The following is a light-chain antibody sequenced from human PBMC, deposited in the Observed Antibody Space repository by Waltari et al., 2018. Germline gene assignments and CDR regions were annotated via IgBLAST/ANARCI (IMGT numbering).Light chain of an antibody. Sequence: QSALSQPRSVSGSPGQSVTISCTGTNSAIGGYNYVSWYQHHPGKVPKLTIYDVSKRPSGVPDRFSGSKSGNTASLTISGLQAEDEAHYYCCSYAGRLWVFGGGTNLTVL. CDR1: NSAIGGYNY. V-gene: IGLV2-11*01. CDR2: DVS. CDR3: CSYAGRLWV. J-gene: IGLJ3*02.